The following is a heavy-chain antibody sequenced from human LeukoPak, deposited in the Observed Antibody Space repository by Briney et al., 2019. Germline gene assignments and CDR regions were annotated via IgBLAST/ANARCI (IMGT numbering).Heavy chain of an antibody. V-gene: IGHV1-2*06. CDR3: ARRYLDY. CDR1: GYTFTDYY. CDR2: INPNSGDT. J-gene: IGHJ4*02. D-gene: IGHD2-2*01. Sequence: ASVKVSCKASGYTFTDYYLHWVRQAPGQGLEWMGQINPNSGDTNYAQDFQDRVTMTRDTSITTAYMELSSLRSDDTAMYYCARRYLDYWGQGTLVTVSS.